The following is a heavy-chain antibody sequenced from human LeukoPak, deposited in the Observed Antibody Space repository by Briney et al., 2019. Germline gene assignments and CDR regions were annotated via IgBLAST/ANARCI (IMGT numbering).Heavy chain of an antibody. Sequence: AGGSLRLSCAASGFTFSSYWMHWVRQAPGKGLVWVSRINSDGSSTSYADSVKGRFTISRDNAKNSLYLQMNSLRAEDTAFYYCAKAPSGDSSGYYTDAFDIWGQGTMVTVSS. CDR1: GFTFSSYW. J-gene: IGHJ3*02. CDR3: AKAPSGDSSGYYTDAFDI. D-gene: IGHD3-22*01. V-gene: IGHV3-74*01. CDR2: INSDGSST.